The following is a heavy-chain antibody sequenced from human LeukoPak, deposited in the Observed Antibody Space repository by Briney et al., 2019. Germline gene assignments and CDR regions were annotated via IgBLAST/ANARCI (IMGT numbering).Heavy chain of an antibody. CDR3: ARDFDYGGNPAFDY. V-gene: IGHV4-59*01. CDR2: INNSETN. CDR1: GGSISSNY. J-gene: IGHJ4*02. Sequence: PSETLSLTCTVPGGSISSNYWSWIRQPPRKGLGWIGDINNSETNNYTPSYKRRVTITVDTSKNQFTLKLSSVTAADTAVYYCARDFDYGGNPAFDYWGQGTLVTVSS. D-gene: IGHD4-23*01.